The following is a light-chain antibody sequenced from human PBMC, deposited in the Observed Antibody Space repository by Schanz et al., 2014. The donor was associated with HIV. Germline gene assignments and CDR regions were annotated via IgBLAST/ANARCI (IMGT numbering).Light chain of an antibody. CDR1: SSDVGDYNY. Sequence: QSALTQPPSASGSPGQSVTISCTGTSSDVGDYNYVSWYQQHPGKAPKLMIYEVTKRPSGVPDRFSGSKSGNTASLTVSGLQSEDEADYYCCSYESNSRNVVFGGGTKVTVL. CDR3: CSYESNSRNVV. CDR2: EVT. J-gene: IGLJ2*01. V-gene: IGLV2-8*01.